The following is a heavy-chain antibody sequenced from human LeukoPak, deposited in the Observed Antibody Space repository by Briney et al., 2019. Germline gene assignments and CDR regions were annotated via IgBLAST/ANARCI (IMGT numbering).Heavy chain of an antibody. CDR1: GGSISSGSYY. J-gene: IGHJ4*02. V-gene: IGHV4-61*02. CDR2: IYTSGST. D-gene: IGHD6-19*01. Sequence: SQTLSLTCTASGGSISSGSYYWSWIRQPAGKGLEWIGRIYTSGSTNYNPSLKSRVTKSVDTSKNQFSLKLSSVTAADTAVYYCARVRSSGWGKTFDYWGQGTLVTVSS. CDR3: ARVRSSGWGKTFDY.